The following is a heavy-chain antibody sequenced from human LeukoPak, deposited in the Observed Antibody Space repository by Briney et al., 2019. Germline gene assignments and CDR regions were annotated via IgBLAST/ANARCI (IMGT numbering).Heavy chain of an antibody. D-gene: IGHD6-13*01. J-gene: IGHJ6*03. Sequence: GGSLRLSCAASGFTFSTFAMIWVRQPPGKGLEWVSSIFPSGGEIHYADSVRGRFTISRDNSKSTLSLQMNSLRAEDTAVYYCAGSLRKYYYYMDVWGKGTTVTVSS. V-gene: IGHV3-23*01. CDR2: IFPSGGEI. CDR3: AGSLRKYYYYMDV. CDR1: GFTFSTFA.